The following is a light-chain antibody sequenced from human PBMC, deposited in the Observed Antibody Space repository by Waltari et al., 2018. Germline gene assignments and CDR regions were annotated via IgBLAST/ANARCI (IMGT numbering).Light chain of an antibody. CDR2: QDR. CDR1: NWGDKY. CDR3: QAWDSSTGV. J-gene: IGLJ2*01. Sequence: SYELTQPPSVSVSQGRTASITCSGDNWGDKYACWYQQKPGQSPVLVIYQDRKRPSGIPERFSGSNSGNTATLTISGTQAMDEADYYCQAWDSSTGVFGGGTKLTVL. V-gene: IGLV3-1*01.